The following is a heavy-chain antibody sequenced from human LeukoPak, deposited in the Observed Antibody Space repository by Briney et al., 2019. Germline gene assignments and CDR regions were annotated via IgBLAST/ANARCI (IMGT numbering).Heavy chain of an antibody. CDR2: IIPIFGTA. V-gene: IGHV1-69*13. D-gene: IGHD3-10*01. CDR1: GGTFNSYA. J-gene: IGHJ4*02. Sequence: SVTVSFKASGGTFNSYAISWVRQAPGQGREWMGGIIPIFGTANYAQKFQGRVTITADESTSTAYMELSSLRSEDTAVYYCAREGHAGLTMVRGVMSYWGQGTLVTVSS. CDR3: AREGHAGLTMVRGVMSY.